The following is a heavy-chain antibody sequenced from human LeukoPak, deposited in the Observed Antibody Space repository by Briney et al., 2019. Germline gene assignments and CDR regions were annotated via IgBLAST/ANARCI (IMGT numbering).Heavy chain of an antibody. CDR3: AKAYSSSYYNWFDP. Sequence: GGSLRLSCAASGFIFSSSWMHWVRQDSEKGLVWVSRINSDGSSPDYADSVRGRFTISRDNAKSTLYLQMNSLRVEDTAVYYCAKAYSSSYYNWFDPWGQGTLVTVSS. CDR1: GFIFSSSW. J-gene: IGHJ5*02. V-gene: IGHV3-74*01. CDR2: INSDGSSP. D-gene: IGHD6-13*01.